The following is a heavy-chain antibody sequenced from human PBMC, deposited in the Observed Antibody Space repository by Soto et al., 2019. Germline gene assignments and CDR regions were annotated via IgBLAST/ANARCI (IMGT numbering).Heavy chain of an antibody. J-gene: IGHJ6*02. V-gene: IGHV3-73*02. Sequence: EVQLVESGGGLVQPGGSLKLSCAASGFTFSGSAMHWVRQASGKGLEWVGRIRSKANSYATAYAASVKGRFTISRDDSKNTAYLQMNSLKTEDTAVYYCTRAVYCYYGMDVWGQGTTVTVSS. CDR3: TRAVYCYYGMDV. CDR2: IRSKANSYAT. CDR1: GFTFSGSA.